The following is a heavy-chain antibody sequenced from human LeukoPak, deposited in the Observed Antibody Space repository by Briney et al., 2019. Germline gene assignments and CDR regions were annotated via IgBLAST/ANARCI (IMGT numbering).Heavy chain of an antibody. D-gene: IGHD2-2*01. Sequence: KPGASVKVSCKASGYTFTDYYMHRVRQAPGQGFEWMGWINPNDGDTNYAQKFQGRVTMTRDTSISTAHMEVSRLRSDDTAVYYCARANFLYCSSTTCLFDYWGQGTLVTVSS. J-gene: IGHJ4*02. CDR3: ARANFLYCSSTTCLFDY. CDR2: INPNDGDT. CDR1: GYTFTDYY. V-gene: IGHV1-2*02.